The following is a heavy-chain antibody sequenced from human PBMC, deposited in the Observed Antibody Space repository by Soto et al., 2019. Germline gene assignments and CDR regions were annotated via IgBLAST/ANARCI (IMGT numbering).Heavy chain of an antibody. CDR1: GFTSSSYG. D-gene: IGHD3-22*01. CDR2: IWYDGSNK. Sequence: GGSLRLSCAASGFTSSSYGMHWVRQAPGKGLEWVAVIWYDGSNKYYADSVKGRFTISRDNSKNTPYLQMNSLRAEDTAVYYCARGSSLGRITMIEQAFDIWGQGTMVTVS. J-gene: IGHJ3*02. V-gene: IGHV3-33*01. CDR3: ARGSSLGRITMIEQAFDI.